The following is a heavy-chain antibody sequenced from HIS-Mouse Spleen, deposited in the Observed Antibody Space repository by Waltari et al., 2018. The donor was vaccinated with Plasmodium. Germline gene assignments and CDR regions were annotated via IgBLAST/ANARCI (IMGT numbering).Heavy chain of an antibody. J-gene: IGHJ5*02. CDR3: ARGVGYSSSWYWFDP. CDR2: IHHSGST. Sequence: QVQLQESGPGLVKPSETLSLTCTVSGYSISSGYYWGWIRQPPGKGLEWIGSIHHSGSTYYNPPLKSRVTISVDTSKNQFSLKLSSVTAADTAVYYCARGVGYSSSWYWFDPWGQGTLVTVSS. CDR1: GYSISSGYY. D-gene: IGHD6-13*01. V-gene: IGHV4-38-2*02.